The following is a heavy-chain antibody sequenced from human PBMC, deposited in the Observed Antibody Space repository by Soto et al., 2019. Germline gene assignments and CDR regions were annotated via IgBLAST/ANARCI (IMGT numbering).Heavy chain of an antibody. CDR1: GFTFSTYK. J-gene: IGHJ5*02. CDR2: IESDGSGT. CDR3: ARRGFDP. Sequence: GGSLRLSCVGSGFTFSTYKMYWVRQAPGKGLAWVSRIESDGSGTIYADSVKGRFTISRDNAKNTVYLQMNGLRAEDTAVYYCARRGFDPWGQGTLVTVSS. V-gene: IGHV3-74*01.